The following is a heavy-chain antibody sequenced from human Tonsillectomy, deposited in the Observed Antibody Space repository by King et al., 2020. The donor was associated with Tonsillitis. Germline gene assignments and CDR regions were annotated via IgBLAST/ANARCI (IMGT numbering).Heavy chain of an antibody. CDR1: GFTFSSYA. CDR3: AREDPVLNSFDS. CDR2: ISYDGSNK. Sequence: VQLVESGGGVVQPGRSLRLSCAASGFTFSSYAIHWVRQAPGKGLEWVAVISYDGSNKYYADSVKGRFTISTDNSKNTLYLQMNSLTAEDTAMYYCAREDPVLNSFDSWGQGTLVTVSS. V-gene: IGHV3-30-3*01. J-gene: IGHJ4*02.